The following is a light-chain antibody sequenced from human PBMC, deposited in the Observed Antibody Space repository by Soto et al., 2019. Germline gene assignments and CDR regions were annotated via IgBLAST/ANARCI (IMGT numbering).Light chain of an antibody. CDR3: SSYTSSSTIYV. V-gene: IGLV2-14*01. CDR1: SSDVGGYNY. CDR2: DVS. Sequence: QSVLTQPASVSGSPGQSITISCTGTSSDVGGYNYVSWYQQHPGKATKLMIYDVSNRPSGVSNRFSGSKSGNTASLTISGLQAEDEVDYYCSSYTSSSTIYVFGTGTNVTVL. J-gene: IGLJ1*01.